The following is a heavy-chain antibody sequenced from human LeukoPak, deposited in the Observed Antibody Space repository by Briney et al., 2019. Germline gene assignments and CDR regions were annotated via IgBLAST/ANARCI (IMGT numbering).Heavy chain of an antibody. V-gene: IGHV3-48*01. D-gene: IGHD3-22*01. CDR2: ISSSSSTI. J-gene: IGHJ1*01. CDR1: GFTFSSYS. CDR3: ARKSIVVITPAEY. Sequence: PGGSLRLSCAASGFTFSSYSMNWVRQAPGKGLEWVSYISSSSSTIYYADSVKGRFTISRDNAKNSLYLQMNSLRVEDTAVYYCARKSIVVITPAEYWGQGTLVTVSS.